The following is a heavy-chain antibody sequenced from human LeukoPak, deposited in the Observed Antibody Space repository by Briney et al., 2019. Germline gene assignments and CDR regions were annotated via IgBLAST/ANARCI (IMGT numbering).Heavy chain of an antibody. V-gene: IGHV3-48*02. CDR1: GFVFRSHT. Sequence: GGSLRLSCAASGFVFRSHTMNWVRQGPGKGLEWVSYISSTSGTIYYADSVKGRFTISRDNAKNSLYLQMNSLRDEDTAVYYCARDYYGMDVWGQGTTVTVSS. J-gene: IGHJ6*02. CDR3: ARDYYGMDV. CDR2: ISSTSGTI.